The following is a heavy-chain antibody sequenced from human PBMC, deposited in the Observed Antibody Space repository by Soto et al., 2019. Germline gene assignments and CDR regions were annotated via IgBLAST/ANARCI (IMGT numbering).Heavy chain of an antibody. D-gene: IGHD6-19*01. CDR1: GFTFSSYA. J-gene: IGHJ6*02. CDR2: ISSNGGST. V-gene: IGHV3-64*01. Sequence: PGGSLRLSCAASGFTFSSYAMHWVRQAPGKGLEYVSAISSNGGSTYYANSVKGRFTISRDNSKNTLYLQMGSLRAEDMAVYYCARNLYSSYGMDVWGQGTXVTVSS. CDR3: ARNLYSSYGMDV.